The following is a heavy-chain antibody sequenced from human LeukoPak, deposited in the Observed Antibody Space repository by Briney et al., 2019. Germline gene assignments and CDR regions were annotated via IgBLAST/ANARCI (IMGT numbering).Heavy chain of an antibody. J-gene: IGHJ3*02. Sequence: PSETLSLTCTVSGGSISSSSYYWGWICQPPGKGLEWIGSIYYSGSTYYNPSLKSRVTISVDTSKNQFSLKLSSVTAADTAVYYCARDLSSSWYDAFDIWGQGTMVTVSS. CDR2: IYYSGST. CDR3: ARDLSSSWYDAFDI. D-gene: IGHD6-13*01. CDR1: GGSISSSSYY. V-gene: IGHV4-39*07.